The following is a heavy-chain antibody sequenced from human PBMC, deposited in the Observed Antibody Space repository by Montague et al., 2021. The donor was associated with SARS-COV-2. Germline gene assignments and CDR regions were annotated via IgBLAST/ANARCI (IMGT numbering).Heavy chain of an antibody. Sequence: SETLPLTCTVSGVSISSYYWTWIRQPPGKGLEWIGFIYYSGSTNYNPSLKSRVTISVDTSKNQFSLKLSSVTAADTAVYYCAKQALTRYCTSTTCFGAAFDIWGQGTMVTVSS. CDR2: IYYSGST. V-gene: IGHV4-59*08. CDR1: GVSISSYY. D-gene: IGHD2-2*01. CDR3: AKQALTRYCTSTTCFGAAFDI. J-gene: IGHJ3*02.